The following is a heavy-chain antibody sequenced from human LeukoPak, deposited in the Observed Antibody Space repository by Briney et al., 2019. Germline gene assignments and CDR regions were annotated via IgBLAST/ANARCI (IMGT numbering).Heavy chain of an antibody. V-gene: IGHV4-4*07. CDR2: IYTSGST. CDR3: ARDHSSSSGGYYYYYMDV. Sequence: SETLSLTCTVSGGSISGYYWSWIRQPAGKGLEWIGRIYTSGSTNYNPSLKSRVTMSVDTSKNQFSLKLSSVTAADTAVYYCARDHSSSSGGYYYYYMDVWGKGTTVIVSS. CDR1: GGSISGYY. D-gene: IGHD6-6*01. J-gene: IGHJ6*03.